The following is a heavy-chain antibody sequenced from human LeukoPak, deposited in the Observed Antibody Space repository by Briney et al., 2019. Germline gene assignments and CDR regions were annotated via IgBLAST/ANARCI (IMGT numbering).Heavy chain of an antibody. V-gene: IGHV3-23*01. CDR3: AKCRGAQREHYCTDV. D-gene: IGHD1-1*01. CDR2: VGSGGSR. Sequence: GGSLRLSCAASGFTFSTYAMGWVRQAPGKGLEWVSYVGSGGSRYYADSVKGRFSISRDNSKDTLSLQMNSLTAEDTAVYYCAKCRGAQREHYCTDVWGKGTAV. CDR1: GFTFSTYA. J-gene: IGHJ6*03.